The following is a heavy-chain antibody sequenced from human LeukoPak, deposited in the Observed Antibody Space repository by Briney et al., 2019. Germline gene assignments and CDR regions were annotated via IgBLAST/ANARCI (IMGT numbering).Heavy chain of an antibody. CDR1: GFTFNIYA. V-gene: IGHV3-23*01. Sequence: PGGSLRLSCAAPGFTFNIYAMSWVRQAPGKGLEWVSGISGSGGSTYYADSVKGRFTISRDNSKKALYLQMNSLRAEDTAVYYCARRDEHRDYYGSGYFDYWGQGTLVTVSS. J-gene: IGHJ4*02. CDR2: ISGSGGST. CDR3: ARRDEHRDYYGSGYFDY. D-gene: IGHD3-10*01.